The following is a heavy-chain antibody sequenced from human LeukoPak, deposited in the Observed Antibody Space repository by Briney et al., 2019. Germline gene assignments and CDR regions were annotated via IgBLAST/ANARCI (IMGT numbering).Heavy chain of an antibody. CDR1: GFTVSSNY. CDR2: IYSGGST. CDR3: AREGQQWLVSFDL. V-gene: IGHV3-53*01. J-gene: IGHJ2*01. D-gene: IGHD6-19*01. Sequence: GGSLRLSCAASGFTVSSNYMSWVRQAPGKGLEWVSVIYSGGSTYYADSVKGRFTISRDNSKNTLYLQMNSLRAEDTAVYYCAREGQQWLVSFDLWGRVTLVTVSS.